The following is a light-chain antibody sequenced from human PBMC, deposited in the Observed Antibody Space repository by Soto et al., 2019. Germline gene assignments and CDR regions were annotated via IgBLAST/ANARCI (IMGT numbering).Light chain of an antibody. V-gene: IGKV3-15*01. Sequence: EIGMTQSPATLSVSPGERATLSCRASQSVSSNFAWYQQKPGQAPRLLIYGASTRATGIPARFSGSRSGTEFTLTISSLQSEDFAVSYCQQYNNWPYTFGQGTKLEIK. J-gene: IGKJ2*01. CDR3: QQYNNWPYT. CDR1: QSVSSN. CDR2: GAS.